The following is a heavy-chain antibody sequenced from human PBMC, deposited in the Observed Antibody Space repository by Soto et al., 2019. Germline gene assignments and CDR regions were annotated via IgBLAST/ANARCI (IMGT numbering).Heavy chain of an antibody. Sequence: PEGSLRLSCAASGFTFNIYSMNWVRQAPGKGLEWVSSISSRSSNIDYADSVKGRFTISRDNANNSLYLQMNNLSADDTAVYYCARDTKMLAPLIYMDHWGRGTLVTVSS. D-gene: IGHD3-22*01. V-gene: IGHV3-21*01. J-gene: IGHJ4*02. CDR2: ISSRSSNI. CDR3: ARDTKMLAPLIYMDH. CDR1: GFTFNIYS.